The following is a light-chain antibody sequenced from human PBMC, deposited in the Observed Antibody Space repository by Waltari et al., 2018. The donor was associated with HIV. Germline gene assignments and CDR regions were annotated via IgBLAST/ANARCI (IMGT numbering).Light chain of an antibody. CDR3: NSYTSSSTLGVL. J-gene: IGLJ2*01. Sequence: QSALTQPDSVSGSPGQSITISCTGTSRDVGGYHYVSWYQHHPRKAPKLMIYEVSNRPSGVSDRSPGFQSGNTASRTISRLQAEDDAEYYCNSYTSSSTLGVLFGGGTKLTVL. CDR2: EVS. V-gene: IGLV2-14*01. CDR1: SRDVGGYHY.